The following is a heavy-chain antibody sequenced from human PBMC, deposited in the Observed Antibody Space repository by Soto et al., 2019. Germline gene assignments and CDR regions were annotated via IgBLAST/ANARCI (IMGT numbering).Heavy chain of an antibody. J-gene: IGHJ3*02. D-gene: IGHD3-16*01. CDR2: IYSGGST. CDR3: ASPAGGISIGAFDI. V-gene: IGHV3-66*02. CDR1: GFTVSSNY. Sequence: GGSLRLSCAASGFTVSSNYMSWVRQAPGKGLEWVSVIYSGGSTYYADSVKGRFTISRDNSKNTLYLQMNSLRAEDTAVYYCASPAGGISIGAFDIWGQGTMVTVSS.